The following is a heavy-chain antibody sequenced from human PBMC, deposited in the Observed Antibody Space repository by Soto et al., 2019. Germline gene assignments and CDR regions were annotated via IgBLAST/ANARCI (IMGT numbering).Heavy chain of an antibody. CDR2: ISAYNGNT. D-gene: IGHD4-4*01. V-gene: IGHV1-18*01. Sequence: ASVKVSCKASGYTFTSYGISWVRQAPGQGLEWMGRISAYNGNTNYAQKLQGRVTMTTDTSTSTAYMELRSLRSDDTAVYYCARDRPTTVTYYYYGMDVWGQGTTVTVSS. CDR3: ARDRPTTVTYYYYGMDV. CDR1: GYTFTSYG. J-gene: IGHJ6*02.